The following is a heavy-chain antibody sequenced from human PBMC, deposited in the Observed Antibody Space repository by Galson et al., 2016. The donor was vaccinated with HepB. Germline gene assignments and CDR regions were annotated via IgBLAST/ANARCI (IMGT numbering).Heavy chain of an antibody. CDR1: GGTFSSYG. Sequence: SVKVSCKASGGTFSSYGISWVRQAPGQGLEWMGGIIPMFGTAKYAQKFQGRVTLTADESTRTVYMELNSLRSEDTAVYYCARDLGPVAGTYYFDYWGQGTLVTVSS. D-gene: IGHD6-19*01. J-gene: IGHJ4*02. V-gene: IGHV1-69*13. CDR2: IIPMFGTA. CDR3: ARDLGPVAGTYYFDY.